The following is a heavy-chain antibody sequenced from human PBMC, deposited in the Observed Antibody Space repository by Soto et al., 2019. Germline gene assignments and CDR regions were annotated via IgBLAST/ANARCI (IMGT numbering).Heavy chain of an antibody. Sequence: GGSLRLSCAASGFTFSSYSMNWVRQAPGKGLEWVSSISSSSSYIYYADSVKGRFTISRDNAKNSLYLQMNSLRAEDTAVYYCARDDVPAANLFDYWGQGTLVTVPQ. CDR2: ISSSSSYI. J-gene: IGHJ4*02. D-gene: IGHD2-2*01. V-gene: IGHV3-21*01. CDR1: GFTFSSYS. CDR3: ARDDVPAANLFDY.